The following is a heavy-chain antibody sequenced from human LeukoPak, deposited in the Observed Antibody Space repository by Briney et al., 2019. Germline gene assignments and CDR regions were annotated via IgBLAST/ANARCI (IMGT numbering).Heavy chain of an antibody. Sequence: ASVKVSCKASGYTFTGYYMHWVRQAPGQGLEWMGWINPNSGGTNYAQKFQGRVTMTRDTSISTAYMELSRLRSDDTAVYYCARGVYQLLFGWVGPDDAFDIWGQGTMVTVSS. J-gene: IGHJ3*02. V-gene: IGHV1-2*02. CDR3: ARGVYQLLFGWVGPDDAFDI. CDR2: INPNSGGT. CDR1: GYTFTGYY. D-gene: IGHD2-2*01.